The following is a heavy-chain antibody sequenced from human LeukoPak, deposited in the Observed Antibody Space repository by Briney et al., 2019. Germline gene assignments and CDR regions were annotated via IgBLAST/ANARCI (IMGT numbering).Heavy chain of an antibody. CDR1: GFTFNSHW. Sequence: GGSLRLSCAASGFTFNSHWMRWVRQAPGKGLVWVSRINNDGSTTTYADSVRGRFTISRDNAKNTLFLQMNSLRAEDTAVYYCVRDRPHNWFDPWGQGTLVTVSS. CDR2: INNDGSTT. CDR3: VRDRPHNWFDP. D-gene: IGHD6-6*01. V-gene: IGHV3-74*01. J-gene: IGHJ5*02.